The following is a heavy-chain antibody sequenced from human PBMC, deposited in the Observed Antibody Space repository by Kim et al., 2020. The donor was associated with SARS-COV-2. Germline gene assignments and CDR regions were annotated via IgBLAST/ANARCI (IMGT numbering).Heavy chain of an antibody. CDR1: GGSINNVGYS. J-gene: IGHJ6*02. Sequence: SETLSLTCAVSGGSINNVGYSWSWIRQLPGMGLEWIGYIYDSGTTYYSPSLKSRVTISLDRSRTQFFLNLNSVTAADTPVYYCARGSYASGMDVWGQGT. CDR3: ARGSYASGMDV. V-gene: IGHV4-30-2*01. CDR2: IYDSGTT. D-gene: IGHD3-16*01.